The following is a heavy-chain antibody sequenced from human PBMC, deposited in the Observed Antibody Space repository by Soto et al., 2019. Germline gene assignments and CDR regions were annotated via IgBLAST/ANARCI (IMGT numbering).Heavy chain of an antibody. CDR2: IIPIFGTA. Sequence: GASVKVSCKASGYTFTSYYMHWVRQAPGQGLEWMGGIIPIFGTANYAQKFQGRVTITADKSTSTAYMELSSLRSEDTAVYYCARGYSSSSAHAFDIWGQGTMVTVSS. CDR3: ARGYSSSSAHAFDI. J-gene: IGHJ3*02. V-gene: IGHV1-69*06. CDR1: GYTFTSYY. D-gene: IGHD6-6*01.